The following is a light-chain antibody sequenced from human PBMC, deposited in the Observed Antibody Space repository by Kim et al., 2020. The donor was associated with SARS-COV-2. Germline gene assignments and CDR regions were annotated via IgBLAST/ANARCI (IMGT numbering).Light chain of an antibody. V-gene: IGLV2-11*02. CDR1: INDVGGFNY. CDR3: CSYGGSYV. J-gene: IGLJ1*01. CDR2: HVA. Sequence: QSALTQPRSVSGSPGQSVTISCTGTINDVGGFNYVSWYQQHPGKAPKLMIYHVAKRPSGVPDRFSGSRSGNTASLTISGLQAEDEADYYCCSYGGSYVFGTGTKLTVL.